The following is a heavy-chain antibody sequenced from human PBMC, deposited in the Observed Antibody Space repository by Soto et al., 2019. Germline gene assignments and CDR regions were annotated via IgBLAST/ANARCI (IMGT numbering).Heavy chain of an antibody. D-gene: IGHD2-2*01. J-gene: IGHJ5*02. CDR3: TTGDVVVVPAAIQGVVPFDP. V-gene: IGHV3-15*07. CDR1: GFTFSNAW. CDR2: IKSKTDGGTT. Sequence: GGSLRLSCAASGFTFSNAWMNWVRQAPGKGLEWVGRIKSKTDGGTTDYAAPVKGRFTISRDDSKNTLYLQMNSLKTEDTAVYYCTTGDVVVVPAAIQGVVPFDPWGQGTLVTVSS.